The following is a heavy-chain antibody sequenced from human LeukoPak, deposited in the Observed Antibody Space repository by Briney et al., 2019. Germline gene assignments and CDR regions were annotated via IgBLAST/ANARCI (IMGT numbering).Heavy chain of an antibody. Sequence: SETLSLTCTVSGGSISSYYWSWIRQPPGKGLEWIGYIYYSGSTNYNPSLKSRVTISVDTSKNQFSLKLSSVTAADTAVYYCARGGNYYDSSPLDYWGQGTLVTVSS. CDR2: IYYSGST. CDR3: ARGGNYYDSSPLDY. V-gene: IGHV4-59*01. D-gene: IGHD3-22*01. J-gene: IGHJ4*02. CDR1: GGSISSYY.